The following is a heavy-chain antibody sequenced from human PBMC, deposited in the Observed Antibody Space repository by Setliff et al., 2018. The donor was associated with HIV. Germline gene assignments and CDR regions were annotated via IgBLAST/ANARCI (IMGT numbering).Heavy chain of an antibody. CDR3: ARSSDRFCSGGSCSPVIYY. CDR1: GGSITSGGHY. Sequence: PSETLSLTCTVSGGSITSGGHYWSWIRQHPGKGLEWIGYIYYTGSTYYNPSLKSRVTISVDTSKNQFSLNLSSVTAADTALYYCARSSDRFCSGGSCSPVIYYWGQGTLGTSPQ. CDR2: IYYTGST. V-gene: IGHV4-31*03. D-gene: IGHD2-15*01. J-gene: IGHJ4*02.